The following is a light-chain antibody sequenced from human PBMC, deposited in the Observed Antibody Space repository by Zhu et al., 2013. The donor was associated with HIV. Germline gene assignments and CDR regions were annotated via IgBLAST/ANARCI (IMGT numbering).Light chain of an antibody. CDR1: QSVSSN. Sequence: EVVLTQSPATLSVSPGDRATLSCRASQSVSSNLAWYQQKPGQAPRLLIYGASTRATGIPARFSGSGSGTDFTLTISSLEPEDFAVYYCQQRSNWPITFGQGTRLEIK. V-gene: IGKV3-11*01. CDR3: QQRSNWPIT. CDR2: GAS. J-gene: IGKJ5*01.